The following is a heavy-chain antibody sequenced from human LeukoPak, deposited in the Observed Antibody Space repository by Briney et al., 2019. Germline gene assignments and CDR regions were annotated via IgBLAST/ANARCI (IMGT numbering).Heavy chain of an antibody. CDR2: IYSSGNT. D-gene: IGHD2-2*02. Sequence: PSETLSLTCTASGVSLSSYFWIWLRQPAGKGLEWIGRIYSSGNTNYNPSLKSRVTMSVDTSKNQFSLKLSSVTAADTAVYYCARGSASPAAIPFDFWGQGTMVTVSS. CDR1: GVSLSSYF. J-gene: IGHJ3*01. CDR3: ARGSASPAAIPFDF. V-gene: IGHV4-4*07.